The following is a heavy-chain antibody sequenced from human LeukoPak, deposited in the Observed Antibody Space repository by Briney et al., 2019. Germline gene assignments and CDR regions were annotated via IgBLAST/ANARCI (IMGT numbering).Heavy chain of an antibody. V-gene: IGHV1-18*01. CDR3: ARDRTSTDDY. Sequence: ASVKVSCKASGYTFSNFGINWLRQAPGQGLEWMGWISGNNDNPNYGQKFQGRFTVTTNSSTNTAYMELRDLRFDDTAVDYCARDRTSTDDYWGQGTLVTVSS. CDR1: GYTFSNFG. CDR2: ISGNNDNP. J-gene: IGHJ4*02. D-gene: IGHD2-2*01.